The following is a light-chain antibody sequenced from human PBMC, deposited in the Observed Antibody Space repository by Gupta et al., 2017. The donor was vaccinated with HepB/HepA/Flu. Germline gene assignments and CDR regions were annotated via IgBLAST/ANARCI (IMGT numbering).Light chain of an antibody. CDR3: QQYNNWPPLT. CDR1: QSVSSN. CDR2: GAS. V-gene: IGKV3-15*01. Sequence: EIVMTQSPATLSVSPGERATLSCRASQSVSSNLAWYQQKPGQAPRLLIHGASTRATGIPARFSGSGSGTEFTLTISSLHSEDFAVYYCQQYNNWPPLTFGGGTKVEIK. J-gene: IGKJ4*01.